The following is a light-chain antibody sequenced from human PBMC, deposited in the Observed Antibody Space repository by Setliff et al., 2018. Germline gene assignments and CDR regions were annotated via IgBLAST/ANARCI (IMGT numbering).Light chain of an antibody. J-gene: IGLJ1*01. CDR1: SSNLGNNY. CDR3: GAWDSSLSVYV. V-gene: IGLV1-51*01. Sequence: QSVLTQPPSVSAAPGQKVTISCSGSSSNLGNNYVSWYQHLPRTAPKLLIYDNNERPSGIPDRFSGSKSGTSATLGITGLQPGDEADYYCGAWDSSLSVYVFGTGTNVIVL. CDR2: DNN.